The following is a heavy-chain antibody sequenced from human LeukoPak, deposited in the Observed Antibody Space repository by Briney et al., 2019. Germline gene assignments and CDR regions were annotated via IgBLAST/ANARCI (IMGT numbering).Heavy chain of an antibody. J-gene: IGHJ5*02. CDR2: IYYSGST. CDR1: GGSLSSYY. Sequence: SETLSLTCTVSGGSLSSYYWSWIRQPPGKGLEWIGYIYYSGSTNYNPSLKSRVTISVDTSKNQFSLKLSSVTAADTAVYFCARGRGGGGSSNNWFDPWGRGTLVIVSS. V-gene: IGHV4-59*12. D-gene: IGHD2-15*01. CDR3: ARGRGGGGSSNNWFDP.